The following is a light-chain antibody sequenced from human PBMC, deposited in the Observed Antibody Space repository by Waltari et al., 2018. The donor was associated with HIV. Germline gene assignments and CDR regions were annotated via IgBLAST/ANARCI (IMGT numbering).Light chain of an antibody. J-gene: IGLJ1*01. CDR3: QVWDSSSDHPV. V-gene: IGLV3-21*04. CDR1: NIGSKR. Sequence: SYVLTQPPSVSVAPGKTARITCGGTNIGSKRVHWYQQKPGQAPVLVIYYDSDRPSGIPERFSGSNSGNTATLTISRVEAGDEADYYCQVWDSSSDHPVFGTGTKVTVL. CDR2: YDS.